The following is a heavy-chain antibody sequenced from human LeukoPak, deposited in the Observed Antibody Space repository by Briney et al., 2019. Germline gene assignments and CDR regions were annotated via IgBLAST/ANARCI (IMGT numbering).Heavy chain of an antibody. Sequence: ASVKVSSKASGYTFTSYGISWVRQAPGQGLEWMGWINPNSGGTNYAQKFQGRVTMTRDTSISTAYMELSRLRSDDTAVYYCARDRTDCYDSSGPDAFDIWGQGAMVTVSS. CDR1: GYTFTSYG. CDR2: INPNSGGT. J-gene: IGHJ3*02. CDR3: ARDRTDCYDSSGPDAFDI. D-gene: IGHD3-22*01. V-gene: IGHV1-2*02.